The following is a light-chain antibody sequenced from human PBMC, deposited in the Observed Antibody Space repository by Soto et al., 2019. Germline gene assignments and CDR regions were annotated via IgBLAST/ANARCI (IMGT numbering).Light chain of an antibody. CDR2: DAS. CDR1: QSISNW. Sequence: IQMTQSPSTLSGSVGDRVTITCRASQSISNWLAWYQQKPGKAPKLLIFDASTLESGVPSRFSGSGSGTEFTLTISRLQPDDFATYHCQQYNTYLWTFAQGTKVDIK. CDR3: QQYNTYLWT. J-gene: IGKJ1*01. V-gene: IGKV1-5*01.